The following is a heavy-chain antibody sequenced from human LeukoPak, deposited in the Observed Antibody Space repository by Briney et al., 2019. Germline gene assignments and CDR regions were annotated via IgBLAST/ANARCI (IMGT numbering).Heavy chain of an antibody. J-gene: IGHJ5*02. CDR1: GLTFSSYA. CDR2: ISGSGGST. Sequence: GGSLRLSCAASGLTFSSYAMSWVRQAPGKGLEWVSAISGSGGSTYYADSVKGRFTISRDNSKNTLYLQMNSLRAEDTAVYYCARDLEQVVPAAISWFDPWGQGTLVTVSS. CDR3: ARDLEQVVPAAISWFDP. V-gene: IGHV3-23*01. D-gene: IGHD2-2*02.